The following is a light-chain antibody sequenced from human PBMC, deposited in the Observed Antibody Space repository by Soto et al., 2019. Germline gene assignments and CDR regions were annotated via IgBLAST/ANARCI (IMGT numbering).Light chain of an antibody. CDR3: CSYTRSGTLI. J-gene: IGLJ1*01. Sequence: QSVLTQPASVSGSPGQLITISCVGTSGDIGDYNYVSWYQQHPGKVPKVIIYDVSNRPSGVSYRFSGTKSGNTASLTVSGLQAADEADYYCCSYTRSGTLIFGTGTKLTVL. CDR1: SGDIGDYNY. CDR2: DVS. V-gene: IGLV2-14*01.